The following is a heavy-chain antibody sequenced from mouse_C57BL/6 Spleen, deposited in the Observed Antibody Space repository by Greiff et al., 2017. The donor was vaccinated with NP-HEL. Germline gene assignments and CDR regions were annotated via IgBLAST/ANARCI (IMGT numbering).Heavy chain of an antibody. CDR1: GYTFTDYY. CDR2: IYPGSGNT. V-gene: IGHV1-76*01. J-gene: IGHJ4*01. Sequence: VQVVESGAELVRPGASVKLSCKASGYTFTDYYINWVKQRPGQGLEWIARIYPGSGNTYYNEKFKGKATLTAEKSSSTAYMQLSSLTSEDSAVYFCAREGGYDGDYYAMDYWGQGTSVTVSS. D-gene: IGHD2-2*01. CDR3: AREGGYDGDYYAMDY.